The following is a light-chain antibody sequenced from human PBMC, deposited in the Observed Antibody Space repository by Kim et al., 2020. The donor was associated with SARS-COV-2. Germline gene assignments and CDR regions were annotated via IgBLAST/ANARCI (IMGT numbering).Light chain of an antibody. CDR2: QDS. Sequence: VSVSPGQTASITCSGDKLGDKYVCWYQQKPGQSPLLVIYQDSKRPSGIPERFSGSNSGNTATLTISGTQTMDEADYYCQACDTYTVFGGGTQLTVL. CDR3: QACDTYTV. V-gene: IGLV3-1*01. J-gene: IGLJ3*02. CDR1: KLGDKY.